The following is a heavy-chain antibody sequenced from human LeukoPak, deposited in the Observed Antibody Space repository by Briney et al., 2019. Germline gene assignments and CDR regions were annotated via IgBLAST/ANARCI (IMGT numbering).Heavy chain of an antibody. CDR3: ARNSGYDLYYFDY. CDR1: GGTFSSYA. Sequence: SVKVSCKASGGTFSSYAISWVRQAPGQGLEWMGGIIPIFGTANYAQKFQGRVTITADESTSTAYMELSSLRPEDTAVYYCARNSGYDLYYFDYWGQGTLVTVSS. D-gene: IGHD5-12*01. J-gene: IGHJ4*02. V-gene: IGHV1-69*13. CDR2: IIPIFGTA.